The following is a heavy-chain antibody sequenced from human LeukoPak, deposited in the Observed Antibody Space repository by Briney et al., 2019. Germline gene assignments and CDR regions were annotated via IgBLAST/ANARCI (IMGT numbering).Heavy chain of an antibody. V-gene: IGHV3-48*03. CDR3: ARGARGYSYGYRSYYYYMDV. D-gene: IGHD5-18*01. J-gene: IGHJ6*03. Sequence: GGSLRLSCAASGFTFSSYEMSWVRQAPGKGLEWVSYISSSGSTIYYADSVKGRFTISRDNAKNSLYLQMNSLRAEDTAVYYCARGARGYSYGYRSYYYYMDVWGKGTTVTISS. CDR2: ISSSGSTI. CDR1: GFTFSSYE.